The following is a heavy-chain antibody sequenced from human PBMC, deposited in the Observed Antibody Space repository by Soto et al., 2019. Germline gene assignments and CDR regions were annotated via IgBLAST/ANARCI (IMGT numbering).Heavy chain of an antibody. CDR2: ISGTSGST. CDR1: GFTFSKYA. J-gene: IGHJ4*02. Sequence: EVQLLESGGALVQPGGSLRLSCAASGFTFSKYAMSWVRQTPGKGMEWVSSISGTSGSTYSADSVKGRFTMSRDNSKNTLYLQMNSLRAEATAVYFCAKENESLTGYSRFDYWGQGTLVTVSS. CDR3: AKENESLTGYSRFDY. D-gene: IGHD3-9*01. V-gene: IGHV3-23*01.